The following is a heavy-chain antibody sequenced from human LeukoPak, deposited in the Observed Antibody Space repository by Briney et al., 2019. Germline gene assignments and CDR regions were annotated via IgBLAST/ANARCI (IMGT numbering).Heavy chain of an antibody. CDR1: GGSISSYY. CDR2: IYYSGST. Sequence: PSETQSLTCTVSGGSISSYYWSWIRQPPGKGLEWIGYIYYSGSTNYNPSLKSRVTISVDTSKNQFSLKLSSLTAADTAVYYCARYSSSWYDYWGQGTLVTVSS. CDR3: ARYSSSWYDY. J-gene: IGHJ4*02. V-gene: IGHV4-59*08. D-gene: IGHD6-13*01.